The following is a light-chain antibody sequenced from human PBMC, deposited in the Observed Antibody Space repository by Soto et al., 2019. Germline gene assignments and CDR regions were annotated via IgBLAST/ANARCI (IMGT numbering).Light chain of an antibody. V-gene: IGLV2-14*01. J-gene: IGLJ2*01. Sequence: QSVLTQPASVSGSPGQSITISCTGTSSDVGGYNYVSWYQQHPGKAPKLMIYDVSNRPSGVSNRFSGTKSGNTASLTISERQAEDDADYYCSSYTSSSTLVVFGGGTQLTVL. CDR1: SSDVGGYNY. CDR2: DVS. CDR3: SSYTSSSTLVV.